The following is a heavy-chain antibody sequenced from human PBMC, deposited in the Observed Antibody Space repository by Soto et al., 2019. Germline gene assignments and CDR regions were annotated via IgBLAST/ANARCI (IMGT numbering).Heavy chain of an antibody. CDR2: IITILGIA. CDR1: GGTFSSYT. J-gene: IGHJ4*02. Sequence: QVQLVQSGAEVKKPGSSVKVSCKASGGTFSSYTIIWVRQAPGQGLEWMGRIITILGIANYAQKFQGRVTITADKSTSTAYMELSSLRSDDTAVYYCARALSYGDYVGWGQGTLVTVSS. CDR3: ARALSYGDYVG. V-gene: IGHV1-69*02. D-gene: IGHD4-17*01.